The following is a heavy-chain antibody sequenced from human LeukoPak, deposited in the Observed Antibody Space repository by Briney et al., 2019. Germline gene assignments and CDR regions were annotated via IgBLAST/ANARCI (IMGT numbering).Heavy chain of an antibody. CDR3: ARYYYDSSGYYYFDY. V-gene: IGHV1-18*01. CDR1: GYTFTSYG. D-gene: IGHD3-22*01. J-gene: IGHJ4*02. CDR2: ITAYNDNT. Sequence: ASVKVSCKASGYTFTSYGISWVRQAPGQGLEWMGWITAYNDNTYYAQKLQGRVTMTTDTSTSTAYMELRSLRSDDTAVYYCARYYYDSSGYYYFDYWGQGTLVTVSS.